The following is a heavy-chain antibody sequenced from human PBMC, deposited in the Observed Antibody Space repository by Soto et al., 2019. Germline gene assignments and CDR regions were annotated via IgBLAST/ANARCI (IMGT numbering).Heavy chain of an antibody. CDR1: GGSLSGYY. CDR3: ARHHVRGRTIAGAAEF. V-gene: IGHV4-34*01. Sequence: QVQLQQWGAGLLKPSETLSLTCAVYGGSLSGYYWSWIRQPPGRALEWIGEISYSGNTNYNPSLRSRFTISVDTSKNQLFLNLSSVTAADTAMYYCARHHVRGRTIAGAAEFWGQGTLVTVSS. CDR2: ISYSGNT. J-gene: IGHJ4*02. D-gene: IGHD1-26*01.